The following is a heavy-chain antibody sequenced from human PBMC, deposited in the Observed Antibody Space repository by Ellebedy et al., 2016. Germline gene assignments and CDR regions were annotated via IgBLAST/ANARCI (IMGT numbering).Heavy chain of an antibody. V-gene: IGHV4-39*01. CDR1: GGSISSSSYY. Sequence: SETLSLTCTASGGSISSSSYYWGWIRQPPGKGLEWIGSIYYSGSTYYNPSLKSRVTISVDTSKNQFSLKLSSVTAADTAVYYCARQGDFWMDVWGQGTTVTVSS. CDR2: IYYSGST. D-gene: IGHD3-3*01. J-gene: IGHJ6*02. CDR3: ARQGDFWMDV.